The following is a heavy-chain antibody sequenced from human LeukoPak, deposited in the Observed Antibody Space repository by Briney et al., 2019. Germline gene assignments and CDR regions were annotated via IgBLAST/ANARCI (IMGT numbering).Heavy chain of an antibody. J-gene: IGHJ4*02. CDR2: ISDSGGST. Sequence: PGGSLRLSCAASGITLSSYGMSWVRQAPGKGLEWVSTISDSGGSTYYADSVKGRFTISRDNSKNTLYLQMNSLRAEDTAVYYCAKLGQQLAYAFDYWGQGTLVIVSS. D-gene: IGHD6-13*01. CDR3: AKLGQQLAYAFDY. V-gene: IGHV3-23*01. CDR1: GITLSSYG.